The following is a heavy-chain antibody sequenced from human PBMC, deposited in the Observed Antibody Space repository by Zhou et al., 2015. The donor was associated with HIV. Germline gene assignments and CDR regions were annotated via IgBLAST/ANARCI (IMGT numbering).Heavy chain of an antibody. CDR3: DKICGSSLVLVT. J-gene: IGHJ4*02. Sequence: EVQLVESGGGLVQPGGSLRLSCAASGFTFDDYAMHWVRQPPGKGLEWVSGINWNSGIIGYADSVKGRFTISRDNAKNSLYLQMNSLRAEDTALYYCDKICGSSLVLVTWGQGTLVTVSS. CDR2: INWNSGII. D-gene: IGHD6-13*01. V-gene: IGHV3-9*01. CDR1: GFTFDDYA.